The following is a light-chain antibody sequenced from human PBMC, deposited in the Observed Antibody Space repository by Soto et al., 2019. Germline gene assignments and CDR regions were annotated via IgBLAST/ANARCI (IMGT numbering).Light chain of an antibody. CDR2: DAS. V-gene: IGKV3-11*01. J-gene: IGKJ5*01. CDR3: QHRSSWPIT. CDR1: QSVRSY. Sequence: EIVLTQSPATLSLSPGDRATLSCRASQSVRSYLIWYQQKPGQAPRLLMYDASNRASGNPGRFTGSGSVTDFTLTISSLEPEDLAVYYCQHRSSWPITFGQGTRLEIK.